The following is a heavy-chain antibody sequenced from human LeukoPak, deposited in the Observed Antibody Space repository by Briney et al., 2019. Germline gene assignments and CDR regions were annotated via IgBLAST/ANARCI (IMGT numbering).Heavy chain of an antibody. Sequence: PAASVKVSCKASGGTFSSYAISWVRQAPGQGLERMGGIIPIFGTANYAQKFQGRVTITADKSTSTAYMELSSLRSEDTAVYYCARGRRTPEWYFDLWGRGTLVTVSS. CDR1: GGTFSSYA. V-gene: IGHV1-69*06. CDR3: ARGRRTPEWYFDL. J-gene: IGHJ2*01. D-gene: IGHD1-14*01. CDR2: IIPIFGTA.